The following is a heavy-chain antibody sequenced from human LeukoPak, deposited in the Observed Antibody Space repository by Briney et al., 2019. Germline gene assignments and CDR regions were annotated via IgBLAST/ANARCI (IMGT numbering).Heavy chain of an antibody. J-gene: IGHJ4*02. CDR2: IYSGGNT. V-gene: IGHV3-53*01. D-gene: IGHD2-21*02. CDR3: ARYHTALNY. CDR1: GFSVSSDY. Sequence: PGGSLRLSCAASGFSVSSDYMTWVRQAPGKGLEWVSVIYSGGNTYYADSVKGRFTISRDNSKNTLYLQMNNLRVEDTAVYYCARYHTALNYWGQGTLVTASS.